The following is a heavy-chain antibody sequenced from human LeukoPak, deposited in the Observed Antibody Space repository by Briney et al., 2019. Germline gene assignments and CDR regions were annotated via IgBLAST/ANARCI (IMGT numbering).Heavy chain of an antibody. D-gene: IGHD6-13*01. CDR1: GYTFTGYY. J-gene: IGHJ4*02. Sequence: ASVKVSCKASGYTFTGYYVHWVRQAPGQGLEWMGWINPNSGDTNYAQKFQGRVTMTRDTSISTAYMEVSRLTSDDTAVYYCARAGIAAAILTWGQGTLVTVSS. CDR2: INPNSGDT. CDR3: ARAGIAAAILT. V-gene: IGHV1-2*02.